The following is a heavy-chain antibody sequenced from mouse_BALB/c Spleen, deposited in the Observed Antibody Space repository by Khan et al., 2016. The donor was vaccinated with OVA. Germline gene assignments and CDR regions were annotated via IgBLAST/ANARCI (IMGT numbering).Heavy chain of an antibody. V-gene: IGHV3-6*02. Sequence: EVQLQESGPGLVKPSQSLSLTCSVTGYSITGGYSWSWIRQFPGNKLEWMGYISYDGSNNYNPSLKNRISITRDTSKNQFFLKLNSVTTADPATFYCAGGGVVVPYWYFDVWGAGTTVTVSS. CDR1: GYSITGGYS. D-gene: IGHD1-1*01. CDR3: AGGGVVVPYWYFDV. CDR2: ISYDGSN. J-gene: IGHJ1*01.